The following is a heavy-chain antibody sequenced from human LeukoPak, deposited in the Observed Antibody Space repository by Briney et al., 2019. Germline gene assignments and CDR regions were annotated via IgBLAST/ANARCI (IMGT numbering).Heavy chain of an antibody. D-gene: IGHD5-18*01. Sequence: GSLRLSCAASGFTFSSYAMSWVRQAPGMGLEWVSAISGSGGSTYYADSVKGRFTISRDNSKNTLYLQMNSLRAEDTAVYYCAKGSGEWRLWYYIDYWGQGTLVTVSS. CDR2: ISGSGGST. J-gene: IGHJ4*02. V-gene: IGHV3-23*01. CDR3: AKGSGEWRLWYYIDY. CDR1: GFTFSSYA.